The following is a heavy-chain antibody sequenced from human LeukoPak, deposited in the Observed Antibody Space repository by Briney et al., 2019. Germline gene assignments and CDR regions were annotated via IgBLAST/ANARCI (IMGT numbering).Heavy chain of an antibody. CDR1: GGSISSSSYY. D-gene: IGHD3-22*01. V-gene: IGHV4-39*01. J-gene: IGHJ4*02. CDR2: IYYSGST. CDR3: ARMIVQSNTLSFDY. Sequence: SETLSLTCTVSGGSISSSSYYWGWIRQPPGKGLEWIGSIYYSGSTYYNPSLKSRVTISVDTSKNQFSLKLSSVTAADTAVYYCARMIVQSNTLSFDYWGQGTLVTVSS.